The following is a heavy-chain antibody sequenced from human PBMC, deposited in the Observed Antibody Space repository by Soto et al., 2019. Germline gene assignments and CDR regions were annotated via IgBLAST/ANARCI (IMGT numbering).Heavy chain of an antibody. CDR2: IYYTGHT. Sequence: QVQLQESGPGLVKPSQTLSLTCTVSGGSISSGGTGSYWTWIRQLPGKGLEWIGYIYYTGHTYYNPSLKSRPTISIDTSENQFSLKLTSVTAADTAVYFCASGHDAYKVRYWGKGTLVTVSS. CDR1: GGSISSGGTGSY. D-gene: IGHD1-1*01. V-gene: IGHV4-31*03. J-gene: IGHJ4*02. CDR3: ASGHDAYKVRY.